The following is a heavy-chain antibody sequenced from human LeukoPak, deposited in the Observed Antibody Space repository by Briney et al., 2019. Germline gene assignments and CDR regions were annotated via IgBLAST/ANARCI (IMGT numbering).Heavy chain of an antibody. J-gene: IGHJ4*02. Sequence: GGSLRLSCAASGFTVSSNYMSWVRQAPGKGLEWVSLIGRNGETTYYADSVKGRFTISRDNSKNTLYLQMNSLRADDTAVYYCAMLRVDTAMERGYWGQGTLVTVSS. CDR3: AMLRVDTAMERGY. CDR1: GFTVSSNY. D-gene: IGHD5-18*01. V-gene: IGHV3-23*01. CDR2: IGRNGETT.